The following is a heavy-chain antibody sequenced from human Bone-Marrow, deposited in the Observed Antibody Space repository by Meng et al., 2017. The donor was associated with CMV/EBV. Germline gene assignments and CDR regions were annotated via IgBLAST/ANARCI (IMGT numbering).Heavy chain of an antibody. V-gene: IGHV1-18*01. CDR1: GYTFTSYG. Sequence: ASVKVSCKASGYTFTSYGISWVRQAPGQGLEWMGWISAYNGNTNYAQKLQGRATMTTDTPTSTAYMELRSLRSDDTAVYYCARSAHCSSTSCYKELRFLEWLSPSYYYYGMDVWGQGPTVTGSS. CDR2: ISAYNGNT. CDR3: ARSAHCSSTSCYKELRFLEWLSPSYYYYGMDV. J-gene: IGHJ6*02. D-gene: IGHD2-2*02.